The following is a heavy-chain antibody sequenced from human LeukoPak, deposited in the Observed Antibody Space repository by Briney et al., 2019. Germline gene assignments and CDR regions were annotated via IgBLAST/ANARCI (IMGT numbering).Heavy chain of an antibody. CDR2: IYYSGST. V-gene: IGHV4-59*01. CDR1: GGSISSYY. Sequence: SETLSLTCTVSGGSISSYYWSWLRQPPGKGLEWIGYIYYSGSTNYNPSLKSRVTISVDTSKNQFSLKLSSVTAADTAVYYCARALAILDAFDIWGQGTMVTVSS. J-gene: IGHJ3*02. D-gene: IGHD3-9*01. CDR3: ARALAILDAFDI.